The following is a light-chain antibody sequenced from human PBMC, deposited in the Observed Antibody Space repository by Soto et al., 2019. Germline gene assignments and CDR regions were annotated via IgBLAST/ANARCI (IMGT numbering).Light chain of an antibody. CDR3: CSYTTSNTFV. CDR2: HVT. J-gene: IGLJ1*01. V-gene: IGLV2-14*01. CDR1: SRAVGAYNY. Sequence: QSALTQPASVSGSLGQSITISCSGTSRAVGAYNYVSWYQQYPGKAPKLMIYHVTDRPSGVSNRFSGSKSGNTASLTISGLQAEDEADYYCCSYTTSNTFVFGTGTKLTVL.